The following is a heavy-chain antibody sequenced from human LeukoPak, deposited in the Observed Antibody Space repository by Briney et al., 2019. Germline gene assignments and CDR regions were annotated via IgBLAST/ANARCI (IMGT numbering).Heavy chain of an antibody. J-gene: IGHJ5*02. V-gene: IGHV4-38-2*02. CDR2: IYYSGST. D-gene: IGHD1-1*01. CDR3: ARVPGGALNWFDP. CDR1: GYSISSGYY. Sequence: SETLSLTCTVSGYSISSGYYWGWIRQPPGKGLEWIGTIYYSGSTYYNPSLKSRVTISVDTSKSQFSLKLSCVTAADTAVYYCARVPGGALNWFDPWGQGTLVTVSS.